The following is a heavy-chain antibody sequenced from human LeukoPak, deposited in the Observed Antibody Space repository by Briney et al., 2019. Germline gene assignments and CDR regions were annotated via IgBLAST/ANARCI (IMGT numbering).Heavy chain of an antibody. CDR2: INHSGST. Sequence: SETLSLTCAVYGGSFSGYYWSWIRQPPGKGLEWIGEINHSGSTNYNPSLKSRVTISVDTSKNQFSLKLSSVTAADTAVYYCARESWRMVREERGIYGMDVWGKGTTVTVSS. CDR3: ARESWRMVREERGIYGMDV. D-gene: IGHD3-10*01. CDR1: GGSFSGYY. J-gene: IGHJ6*04. V-gene: IGHV4-34*01.